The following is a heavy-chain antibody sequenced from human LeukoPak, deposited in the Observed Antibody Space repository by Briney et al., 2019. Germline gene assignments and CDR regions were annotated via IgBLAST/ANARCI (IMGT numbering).Heavy chain of an antibody. D-gene: IGHD1-1*01. Sequence: ASVKVSCKAAGYTFTSYYMHWVRQAPGQGLEWMGTINPSGGSTSYAQKFQGRVTMTRDTSTTTVYMELSSLRSEDTAVYYCARGGRGEGTGTTRVAFDIWGQGTMVTVSS. J-gene: IGHJ3*02. CDR3: ARGGRGEGTGTTRVAFDI. CDR1: GYTFTSYY. V-gene: IGHV1-46*01. CDR2: INPSGGST.